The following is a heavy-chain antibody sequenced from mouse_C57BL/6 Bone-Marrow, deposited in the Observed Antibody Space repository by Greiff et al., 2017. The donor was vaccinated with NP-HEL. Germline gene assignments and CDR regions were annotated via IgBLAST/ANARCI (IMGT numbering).Heavy chain of an antibody. CDR1: GYTFTEYT. CDR3: ARHGSYYGSSYRYFDY. V-gene: IGHV1-62-2*01. D-gene: IGHD1-1*01. Sequence: QVHVKQSGAELVKPGASVKLSCKASGYTFTEYTIHWVKQRSGQGLEWIGWFYPGSGSIKYNEKFKDKATLTADKSSSTVYMELSRLTSEDSAVYFCARHGSYYGSSYRYFDYWGKGTTLTVSS. J-gene: IGHJ2*01. CDR2: FYPGSGSI.